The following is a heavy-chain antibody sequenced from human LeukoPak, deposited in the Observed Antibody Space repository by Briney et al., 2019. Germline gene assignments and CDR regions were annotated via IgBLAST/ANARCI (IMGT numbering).Heavy chain of an antibody. D-gene: IGHD1-26*01. Sequence: GGSLRLSCAASGCTFNNYNMNWVRQAPGRALEWVSSITSSGTYIFYADSVNGRFNISKEKAKNSLYLQMNSLGPEDTAVYYCARDPYSGNYGNYYYYYMDVWGQGTMVTVSS. CDR1: GCTFNNYN. CDR3: ARDPYSGNYGNYYYYYMDV. V-gene: IGHV3-21*01. J-gene: IGHJ6*03. CDR2: ITSSGTYI.